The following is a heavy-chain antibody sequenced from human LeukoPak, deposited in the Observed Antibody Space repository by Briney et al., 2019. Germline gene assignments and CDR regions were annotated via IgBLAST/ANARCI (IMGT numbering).Heavy chain of an antibody. CDR1: GFTFSSYA. Sequence: GGSLRLSCAASGFTFSSYAMSWVRQAPGKGLEWVSAISGSGGSTYYADSVKGRFTISRDNSKNTLYLQMNSLRAEDTAVYYCARDPRRGYVGYWGQGTLVTVSS. V-gene: IGHV3-23*01. D-gene: IGHD5-12*01. CDR3: ARDPRRGYVGY. CDR2: ISGSGGST. J-gene: IGHJ4*02.